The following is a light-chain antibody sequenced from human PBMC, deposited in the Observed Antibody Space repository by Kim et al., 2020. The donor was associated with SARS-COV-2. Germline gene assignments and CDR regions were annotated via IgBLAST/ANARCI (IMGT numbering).Light chain of an antibody. CDR3: QAWDNTTVV. CDR2: QDR. J-gene: IGLJ2*01. CDR1: KLGDKN. V-gene: IGLV3-1*01. Sequence: SYELTQPPSLSVSPGQTASITCSGDKLGDKNVCWYQQKPGQAPILVIYQDRKRPSGIPERFSGSNSGSTATLTISGTQAMDEADYYCQAWDNTTVVFGGGTQLTVL.